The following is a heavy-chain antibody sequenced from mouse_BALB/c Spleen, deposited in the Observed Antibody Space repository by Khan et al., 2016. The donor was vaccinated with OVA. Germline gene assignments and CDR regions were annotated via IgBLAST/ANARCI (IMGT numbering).Heavy chain of an antibody. J-gene: IGHJ3*01. CDR2: VNPNNGDT. V-gene: IGHV1-26*01. CDR1: GYSFTLYY. Sequence: VQLKESGPDLVKPGASVKISCKASGYSFTLYYMTWVRQSHGKSPEWIGRVNPNNGDTNYNQNFKGKAILTVGKSSNTAYMELRSLTSEDSAVFYCERGYEFFAYWGQGTLVTVSA. D-gene: IGHD2-12*01. CDR3: ERGYEFFAY.